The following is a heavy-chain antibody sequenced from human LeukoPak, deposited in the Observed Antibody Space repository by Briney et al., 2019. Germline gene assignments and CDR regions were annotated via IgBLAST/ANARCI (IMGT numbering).Heavy chain of an antibody. CDR1: GYTFTSYD. CDR3: ATSVDGLVTIRTYFEH. Sequence: ASVKVSCKASGYTFTSYDINWVRQATGQGLEWMGGFDPEEGETLKAQKFQGRVTMTEDTFTDTAYMELSGLRSEDTAVYYCATSVDGLVTIRTYFEHWGQGTLITVSS. V-gene: IGHV1-24*01. D-gene: IGHD2/OR15-2a*01. CDR2: FDPEEGET. J-gene: IGHJ4*02.